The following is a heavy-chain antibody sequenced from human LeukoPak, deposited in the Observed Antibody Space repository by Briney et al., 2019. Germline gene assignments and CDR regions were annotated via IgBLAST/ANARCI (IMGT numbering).Heavy chain of an antibody. V-gene: IGHV4-59*01. CDR3: ARSAANGAFDI. J-gene: IGHJ3*02. CDR1: GGSLSSYY. Sequence: KPSETLSLTCTVSGGSLSSYYCSWIRQPPGKGLEWIGYIYYSGSTNYNTSHKRRVTISVDTSKTQSSLKLSSVTAADTAVYYCARSAANGAFDIWGQGTMVTVSS. CDR2: IYYSGST. D-gene: IGHD2-15*01.